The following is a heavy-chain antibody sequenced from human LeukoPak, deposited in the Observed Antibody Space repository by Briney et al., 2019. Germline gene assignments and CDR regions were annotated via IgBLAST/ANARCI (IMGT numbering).Heavy chain of an antibody. Sequence: SETLSLTCAVYGGSFSLFSCNWIRQPPWKGLEWIAEINHSGSTNYSPSLKSRVTISVDTSKNQFSLKLSSVTAADTAVYYCARVRSVYSYGHTYNWFDPWGQGTLVTVSS. V-gene: IGHV4-34*01. CDR2: INHSGST. J-gene: IGHJ5*02. CDR3: ARVRSVYSYGHTYNWFDP. D-gene: IGHD5-18*01. CDR1: GGSFSLFS.